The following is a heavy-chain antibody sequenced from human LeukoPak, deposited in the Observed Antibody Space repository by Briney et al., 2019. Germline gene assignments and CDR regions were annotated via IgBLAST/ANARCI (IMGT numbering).Heavy chain of an antibody. CDR2: ISWNSGSI. CDR1: GFTFDDYA. D-gene: IGHD3-3*01. Sequence: PGRSLRLSCAASGFTFDDYAMHWVRQAPGKGLEWVSGISWNSGSIGYADSVKGRFTISRDNAKNSLYLQMNSLRAEDTALYYCAKDPRVFGVVIPLYYFDHWGQGTLVTVSS. J-gene: IGHJ4*02. V-gene: IGHV3-9*01. CDR3: AKDPRVFGVVIPLYYFDH.